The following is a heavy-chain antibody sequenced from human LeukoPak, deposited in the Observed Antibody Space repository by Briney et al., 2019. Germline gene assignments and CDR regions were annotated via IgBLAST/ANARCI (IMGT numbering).Heavy chain of an antibody. D-gene: IGHD2-2*02. CDR1: GFTFSSYA. CDR2: ISGSGGST. V-gene: IGHV3-23*01. CDR3: AKVPPSGGYCSSTSCYNY. J-gene: IGHJ4*02. Sequence: PGGSLRLSCAASGFTFSSYAMSWVRQAPGKGLEWVSAISGSGGSTYYADSVKGRFTISRDNSKNTLYLQMNSLRAEDTAVYYCAKVPPSGGYCSSTSCYNYWGQGTLVTVSS.